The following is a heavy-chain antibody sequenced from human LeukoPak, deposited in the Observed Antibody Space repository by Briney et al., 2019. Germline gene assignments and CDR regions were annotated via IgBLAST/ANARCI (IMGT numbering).Heavy chain of an antibody. V-gene: IGHV4-4*02. D-gene: IGHD2-15*01. CDR2: IYHSGST. CDR3: ARVHCSGGSCYPY. CDR1: GGSISSSNW. Sequence: SGTLSLTCAVSGGSISSSNWWSWVRQPPGKGLEWIGEIYHSGSTNYNPSLKSRVTISVDKSKNQSSLKLSSVTAADTAVYYCARVHCSGGSCYPYWGQGTLVTVSS. J-gene: IGHJ4*02.